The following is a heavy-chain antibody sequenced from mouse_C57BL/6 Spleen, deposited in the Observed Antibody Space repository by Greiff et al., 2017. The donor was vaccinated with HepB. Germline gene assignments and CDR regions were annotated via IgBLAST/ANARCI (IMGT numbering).Heavy chain of an antibody. D-gene: IGHD1-1*01. Sequence: VHVKQSVAELVRPGASVKLSCTASGFNIKNTYMHWVKQRPEQGLEWIGRIDPANGNTKYAPKFQGKATITADTSSNTAYLQLSSLTSEDTAIYYCARALPYGSSSWYFDVWGTGTTVTVSS. CDR2: IDPANGNT. J-gene: IGHJ1*03. CDR1: GFNIKNTY. V-gene: IGHV14-3*01. CDR3: ARALPYGSSSWYFDV.